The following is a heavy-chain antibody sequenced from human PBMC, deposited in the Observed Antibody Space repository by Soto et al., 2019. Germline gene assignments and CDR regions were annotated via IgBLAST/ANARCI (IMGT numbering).Heavy chain of an antibody. Sequence: PGGSLRLSCTASGFTFGDYSMSWFRQAPGRGLEWVGFIRSKAYGGTTEYDASVKGRFTISRDDSINIAYLQMNSLITEDTAVYYCSRDPTHDYCSGGSCYYFDCWGQGTLVTVSS. CDR3: SRDPTHDYCSGGSCYYFDC. CDR1: GFTFGDYS. J-gene: IGHJ4*02. CDR2: IRSKAYGGTT. D-gene: IGHD2-15*01. V-gene: IGHV3-49*03.